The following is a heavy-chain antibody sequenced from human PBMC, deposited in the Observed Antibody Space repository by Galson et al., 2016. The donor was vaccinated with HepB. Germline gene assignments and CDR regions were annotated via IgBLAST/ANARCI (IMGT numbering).Heavy chain of an antibody. D-gene: IGHD6-13*01. J-gene: IGHJ4*02. CDR2: FSGNGSTT. Sequence: SLRLSCAASGFTFSTYAMSWVRQAPGKGLEWVSSFSGNGSTTYYADSVKGRFTISKDNSKNTLYLQMNNLRAEDTAVYYCARSTSSRSWLSSYYFDHWGQGAQVTVSA. CDR1: GFTFSTYA. V-gene: IGHV3-23*01. CDR3: ARSTSSRSWLSSYYFDH.